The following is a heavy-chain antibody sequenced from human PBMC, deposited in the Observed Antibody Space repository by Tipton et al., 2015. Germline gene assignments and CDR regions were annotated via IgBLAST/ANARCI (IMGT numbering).Heavy chain of an antibody. D-gene: IGHD6-13*01. CDR2: IDWNGGRT. CDR3: AREGSSWYFGVY. CDR1: GFTFKNAG. V-gene: IGHV3-20*04. Sequence: SLRLSCAASGFTFKNAGMHWVRQAPGKGLEWVAGIDWNGGRTGYADSVKGRFTISRDNAQNSLYLQMNSLRTEDTAFYYCAREGSSWYFGVYWGQGTLVSVSS. J-gene: IGHJ4*02.